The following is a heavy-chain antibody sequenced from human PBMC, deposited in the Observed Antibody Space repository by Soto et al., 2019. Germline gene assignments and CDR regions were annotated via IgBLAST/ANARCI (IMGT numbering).Heavy chain of an antibody. CDR2: IYYSGST. D-gene: IGHD3-22*01. CDR1: GGSISSYY. V-gene: IGHV4-59*01. CDR3: VRVLYYYDSSGYSVDAFDI. Sequence: QVQLQESGPGLVKPSETLSLTCTVSGGSISSYYWSWIRQPPGKGLEWIGYIYYSGSTNYNPSLKSRVTISVDTSKNQFSLKLSSVTAADTAVYYCVRVLYYYDSSGYSVDAFDIWGQGTMVTVSS. J-gene: IGHJ3*02.